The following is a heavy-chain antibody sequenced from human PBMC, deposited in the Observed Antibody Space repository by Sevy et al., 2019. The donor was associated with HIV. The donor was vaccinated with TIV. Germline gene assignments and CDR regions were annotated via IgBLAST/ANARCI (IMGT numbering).Heavy chain of an antibody. CDR1: GFTVSSNY. D-gene: IGHD2-15*01. CDR2: IYSGGST. J-gene: IGHJ4*02. CDR3: ARGYCSGGSCPGLGY. Sequence: GGSLRLSCAASGFTVSSNYMSWVRQAPGKGLEWVSVIYSGGSTYYADSVKGRFTISRDNSKNTLYLQMNSLRAEYTAVYYCARGYCSGGSCPGLGYWGQGTLVTVSS. V-gene: IGHV3-53*01.